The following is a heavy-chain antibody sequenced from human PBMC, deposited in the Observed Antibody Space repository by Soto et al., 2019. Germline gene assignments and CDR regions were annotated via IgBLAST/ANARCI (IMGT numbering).Heavy chain of an antibody. CDR3: ARDFWGSSDY. V-gene: IGHV4-61*01. CDR1: GGSVSSGSYY. Sequence: QVQLQESGPGLVKPSETLSLTCTVSGGSVSSGSYYWSWIRQPPGKGLEWIGYIYYSGSTNYNPSLKSRVTISVDTSKNPFSLKLSSVTAADTAVYYCARDFWGSSDYWGQGTLVTVSS. D-gene: IGHD3-16*01. CDR2: IYYSGST. J-gene: IGHJ4*02.